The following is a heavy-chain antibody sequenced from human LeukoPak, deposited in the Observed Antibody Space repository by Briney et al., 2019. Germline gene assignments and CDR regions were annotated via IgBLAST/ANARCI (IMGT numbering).Heavy chain of an antibody. D-gene: IGHD6-13*01. CDR3: ARDGSSGYSSSWTPDY. Sequence: ASVKVSCTASGYTFTSCAMHWVRQAPGQRLEWMGWINAGNGNTKYSQKFQGRVTITRDTSASTAYMELSSLRSEDTAVYYCARDGSSGYSSSWTPDYWGLGTLVTVSS. J-gene: IGHJ4*02. CDR2: INAGNGNT. V-gene: IGHV1-3*01. CDR1: GYTFTSCA.